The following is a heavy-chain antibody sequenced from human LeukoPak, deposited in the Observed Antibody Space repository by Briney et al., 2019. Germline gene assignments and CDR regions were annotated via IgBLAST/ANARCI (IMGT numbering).Heavy chain of an antibody. Sequence: SETLSLTCTVSGGSISSYYWSWIRQPAGKGLEWIGRIYTSGSTNYNPSLKSRVTMSVDTSKNQFSLKLSSVTAADTAVYYCARDYYCSSTSCYTNWFDPWGQGTLVTVSS. V-gene: IGHV4-4*07. J-gene: IGHJ5*02. CDR1: GGSISSYY. D-gene: IGHD2-2*02. CDR3: ARDYYCSSTSCYTNWFDP. CDR2: IYTSGST.